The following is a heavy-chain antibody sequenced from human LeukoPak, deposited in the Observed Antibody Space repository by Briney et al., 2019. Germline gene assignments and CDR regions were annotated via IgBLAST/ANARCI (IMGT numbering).Heavy chain of an antibody. CDR2: ISGSGGST. V-gene: IGHV3-23*01. CDR3: ASNPLAYYYSSSAYYYAY. CDR1: GFTFSNYA. Sequence: PGGSLRLSCAVSGFTFSNYAMSWVRQAPGKGLEWVSTISGSGGSTYYADSVKGRFTISRDNSKNTLYLQINSLGADDTAVYYCASNPLAYYYSSSAYYYAYWGQGTLVTVSS. D-gene: IGHD3-22*01. J-gene: IGHJ4*02.